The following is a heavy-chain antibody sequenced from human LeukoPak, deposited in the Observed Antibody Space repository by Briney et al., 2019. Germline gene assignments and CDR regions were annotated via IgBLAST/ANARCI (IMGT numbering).Heavy chain of an antibody. J-gene: IGHJ4*02. D-gene: IGHD5-18*01. CDR2: ISGSGGST. CDR1: GFTFSSYA. Sequence: RGSLRLSCAASGFTFSSYAMSWVRQAPGKGLEWVSAISGSGGSTYYADSVKGRFTISRDNSKNTLYLQMNSLRAEDTAVYYCTKDLKYSYGYYFDYWGQGTLVTVSS. CDR3: TKDLKYSYGYYFDY. V-gene: IGHV3-23*01.